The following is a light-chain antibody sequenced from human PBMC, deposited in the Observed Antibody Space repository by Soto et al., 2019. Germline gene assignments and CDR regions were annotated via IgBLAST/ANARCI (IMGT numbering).Light chain of an antibody. CDR2: EVS. CDR3: SSYTSSSTLVV. V-gene: IGLV2-14*01. CDR1: SSDVGGYNY. J-gene: IGLJ2*01. Sequence: QSALTQPASVSGSPGQSITISCTGTSSDVGGYNYVSWYQQHPGKAPKRMIYEVSNRPSGVSNRFSGSKSGNTASLTISGLQAEDEADYYCSSYTSSSTLVVFGGGTKLTV.